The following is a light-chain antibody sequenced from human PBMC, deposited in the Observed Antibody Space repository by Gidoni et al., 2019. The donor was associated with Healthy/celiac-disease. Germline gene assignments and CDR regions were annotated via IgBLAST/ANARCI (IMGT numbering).Light chain of an antibody. CDR3: QAWDISTVV. CDR1: KLWDKY. Sequence: SSELTKPPSVSVSPGKTASITFSCDKLWDKYACWYQKKPGQSPVLVLYQDRTRPSGIPERFSGPNSGTTATLTISGTQAMDEADYYCQAWDISTVVFGGGTKLTVL. V-gene: IGLV3-1*01. CDR2: QDR. J-gene: IGLJ2*01.